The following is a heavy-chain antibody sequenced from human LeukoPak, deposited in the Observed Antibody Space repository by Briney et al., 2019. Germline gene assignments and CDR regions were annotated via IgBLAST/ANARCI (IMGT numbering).Heavy chain of an antibody. J-gene: IGHJ4*02. V-gene: IGHV3-23*01. CDR3: AKMTAAGNFDC. D-gene: IGHD6-13*01. CDR2: ISDST. Sequence: GGSLRLSCAASGFTLRSYAMSWVRQAPGMGLEWVSAISDSTYYADSVKGRFTISRDNSKNTLFLQMNSLRAEDTAVYYCAKMTAAGNFDCWGQGTLVPVSS. CDR1: GFTLRSYA.